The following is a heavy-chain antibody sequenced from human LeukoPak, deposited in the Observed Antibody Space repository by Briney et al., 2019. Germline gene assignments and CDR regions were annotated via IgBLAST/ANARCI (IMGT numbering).Heavy chain of an antibody. Sequence: PSETLSLTCAVYGGSFSGYYWSWIRQPPGTGLEWIREISHSGSTNYNPSLKSRVTISVDTSKNQFSLKLSSVTAADTAVYYCARGSGSYSYEDYWGQGTLVTVSS. CDR1: GGSFSGYY. J-gene: IGHJ4*02. CDR3: ARGSGSYSYEDY. V-gene: IGHV4-34*01. D-gene: IGHD1-26*01. CDR2: ISHSGST.